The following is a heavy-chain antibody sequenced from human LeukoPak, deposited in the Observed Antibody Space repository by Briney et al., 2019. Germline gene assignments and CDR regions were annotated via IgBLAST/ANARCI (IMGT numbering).Heavy chain of an antibody. CDR2: IIPIFGTA. Sequence: SVKVSCKASAGTFSSYAISWVRQAAGQGLEWMGAIIPIFGTANYAQKFQGRVTITAGKSTSTAYMELGSLRSEDTAVYYCARAAPLPGAGSYFDYWGQGTLVTVSS. CDR1: AGTFSSYA. V-gene: IGHV1-69*06. J-gene: IGHJ4*02. D-gene: IGHD3-10*01. CDR3: ARAAPLPGAGSYFDY.